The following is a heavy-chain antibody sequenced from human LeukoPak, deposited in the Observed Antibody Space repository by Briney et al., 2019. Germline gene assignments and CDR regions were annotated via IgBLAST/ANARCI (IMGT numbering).Heavy chain of an antibody. Sequence: GGSLRLSCAVSGFTLSSFSMNWVRQAPEGGLEWVSSIISISSYMYYADSVKGRFTISRDNAKNSPYLQMNSLRAEDTAVYYCARATTNDAFDIWGQGTMVTVSS. CDR2: IISISSYM. D-gene: IGHD5-12*01. J-gene: IGHJ3*02. CDR3: ARATTNDAFDI. V-gene: IGHV3-21*01. CDR1: GFTLSSFS.